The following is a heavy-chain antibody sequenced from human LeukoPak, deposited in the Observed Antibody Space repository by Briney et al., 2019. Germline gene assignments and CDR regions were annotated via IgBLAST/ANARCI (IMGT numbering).Heavy chain of an antibody. Sequence: SGPVLVKPTETLTLTCTVSGFSISNARMGVSWIRQPPGKALEWLAHIFSNDEKSYSTSLRSRLTISKDTSKSQVVLTMTNMDPVDTATYYCARIPIRAGSPMFDPWGQGTLVTVSS. J-gene: IGHJ5*02. CDR2: IFSNDEK. CDR3: ARIPIRAGSPMFDP. D-gene: IGHD3-10*01. CDR1: GFSISNARMG. V-gene: IGHV2-26*01.